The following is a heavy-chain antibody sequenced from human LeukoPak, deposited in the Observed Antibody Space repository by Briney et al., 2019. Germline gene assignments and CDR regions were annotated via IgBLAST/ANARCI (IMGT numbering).Heavy chain of an antibody. V-gene: IGHV3-21*01. Sequence: PGGSLRLSCAASGFTFSSYAMNWVRQAPGKGLEWVSSISSSSSYIYYADSVKGRFTISRDNAKNSLYLQMNSLRAEDTAVYYCARGTGYCSGGSCRRSGAFDIWGQGTMVTVSS. CDR3: ARGTGYCSGGSCRRSGAFDI. J-gene: IGHJ3*02. D-gene: IGHD2-15*01. CDR2: ISSSSSYI. CDR1: GFTFSSYA.